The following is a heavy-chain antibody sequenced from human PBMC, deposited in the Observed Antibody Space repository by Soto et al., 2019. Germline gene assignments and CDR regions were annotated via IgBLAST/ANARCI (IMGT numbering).Heavy chain of an antibody. D-gene: IGHD3-16*01. Sequence: EVQLLESGGDVVRPGGSLRLSCAASGFTFSSYAMGWVRQAPGKGLEWVAGVSRAGTYTFYADSVRGRFSISRDNSRETVDLYMSVVRGDATALYFWVKDTVTEAMGEYWGQGTLVSVSS. CDR1: GFTFSSYA. J-gene: IGHJ4*02. CDR2: VSRAGTYT. V-gene: IGHV3-23*01. CDR3: VKDTVTEAMGEY.